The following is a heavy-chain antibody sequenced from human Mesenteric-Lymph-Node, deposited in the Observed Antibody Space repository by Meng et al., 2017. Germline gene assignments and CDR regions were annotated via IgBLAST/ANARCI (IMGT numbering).Heavy chain of an antibody. CDR2: IIPIFGTA. J-gene: IGHJ6*02. CDR3: ARGGVNWNYRYYYGMDV. Sequence: SVKVSCKASGGTFSSYAISWVRQAPGQGLEWMGGIIPIFGTANYAQKFQGRVTITADKSTSTAYMELSGLRSEDTAVYYCARGGVNWNYRYYYGMDVWGQGTTVTVSS. V-gene: IGHV1-69*06. D-gene: IGHD1-7*01. CDR1: GGTFSSYA.